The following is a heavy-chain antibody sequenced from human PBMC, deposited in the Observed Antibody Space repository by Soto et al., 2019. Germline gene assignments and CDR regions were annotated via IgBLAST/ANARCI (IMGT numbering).Heavy chain of an antibody. CDR2: IYSCGST. CDR1: GFTVSSNY. Sequence: GGSLRLSCAASGFTVSSNYMSWVRQAPGKGLEWVSVIYSCGSTYYADSVKGRFTISRDNSKNTLYLQMNSLRAEDTAVYYCARYHQVSQIFDIWGQRTMDTVSS. CDR3: ARYHQVSQIFDI. J-gene: IGHJ3*02. V-gene: IGHV3-66*03. D-gene: IGHD1-20*01.